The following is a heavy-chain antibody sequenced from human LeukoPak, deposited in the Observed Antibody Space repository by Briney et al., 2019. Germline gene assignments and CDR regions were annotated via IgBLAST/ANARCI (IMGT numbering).Heavy chain of an antibody. CDR2: ISSSSSYI. Sequence: GGSLRLSCAASGFTFSSYSRNWVRQAPGKGLEWVSSISSSSSYIYYADSVKGRFTISRDNAKNSLYLQMNSLRAEDTAVYYCARDRREAVAGTFRYWGQGTLVTVSS. CDR3: ARDRREAVAGTFRY. CDR1: GFTFSSYS. D-gene: IGHD6-19*01. V-gene: IGHV3-21*01. J-gene: IGHJ4*02.